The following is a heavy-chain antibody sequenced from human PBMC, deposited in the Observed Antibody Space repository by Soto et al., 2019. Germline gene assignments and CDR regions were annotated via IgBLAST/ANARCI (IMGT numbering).Heavy chain of an antibody. Sequence: QVQLQESGPGLVKPLETLSLTCTVSGGSISSYYWSWIRQPPGKGLEWIGYIYYSGSTNYNPSLKSRVTISVDTSKNQFSLKLSSVTAADTAVYYCARRVLSAGGDFDAFDIWGQGTMVTVSS. CDR2: IYYSGST. J-gene: IGHJ3*02. D-gene: IGHD3-16*01. V-gene: IGHV4-59*08. CDR3: ARRVLSAGGDFDAFDI. CDR1: GGSISSYY.